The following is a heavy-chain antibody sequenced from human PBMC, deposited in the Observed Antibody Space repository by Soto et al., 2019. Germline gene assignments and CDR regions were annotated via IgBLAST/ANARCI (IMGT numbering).Heavy chain of an antibody. V-gene: IGHV4-59*01. Sequence: SETLSLTCTVSGDSISTYYWTWVRQPPGKGLEWIGYIYYTGTTNCNPSLQSRVTISIDRSKNQFSLSLTSVTAADTAVYYCARQRAVAARPVWFDPWGQGTLVTVSS. J-gene: IGHJ5*02. D-gene: IGHD6-6*01. CDR2: IYYTGTT. CDR3: ARQRAVAARPVWFDP. CDR1: GDSISTYY.